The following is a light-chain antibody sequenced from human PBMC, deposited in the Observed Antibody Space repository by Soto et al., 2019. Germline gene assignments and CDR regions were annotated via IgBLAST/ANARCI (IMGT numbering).Light chain of an antibody. Sequence: EIVLTQSPATLSLSPGERATLSCRASQSVSSYLAWYQQKTGHAPRLLIYDASNRATGIPARFSSSGSGTYFTLTISSLDPEDFAFYYYQQRSNWLTFGGGTKVEIK. CDR3: QQRSNWLT. CDR2: DAS. CDR1: QSVSSY. J-gene: IGKJ4*01. V-gene: IGKV3-11*01.